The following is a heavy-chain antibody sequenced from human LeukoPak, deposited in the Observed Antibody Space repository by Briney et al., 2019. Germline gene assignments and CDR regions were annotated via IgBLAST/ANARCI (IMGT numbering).Heavy chain of an antibody. D-gene: IGHD3-10*01. J-gene: IGHJ4*02. CDR1: GGSISSGGYS. CDR3: ARWLVRTNYFDY. V-gene: IGHV4-30-2*05. Sequence: SETLSLTCAVSGGSISSGGYSWSWIRQPPGKGLEWIGYIYHSGSTYYNPSLKSRVTISVDTSKNQFSLKLSSVTAADTAVYYCARWLVRTNYFDYWGQGTLVTVSS. CDR2: IYHSGST.